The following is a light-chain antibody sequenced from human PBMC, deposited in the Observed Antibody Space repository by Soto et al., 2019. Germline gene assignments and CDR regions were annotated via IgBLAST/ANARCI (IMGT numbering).Light chain of an antibody. V-gene: IGKV1-39*01. CDR2: ATS. Sequence: GDRVIITCRASQRIGSYLSWYQQKPGKAPKLLIYATSSLQTGVPTRFNGSGSGTEFTLTISSLQPEDFATYYCQQSYSTPRTFGQGTKVDIK. CDR3: QQSYSTPRT. CDR1: QRIGSY. J-gene: IGKJ1*01.